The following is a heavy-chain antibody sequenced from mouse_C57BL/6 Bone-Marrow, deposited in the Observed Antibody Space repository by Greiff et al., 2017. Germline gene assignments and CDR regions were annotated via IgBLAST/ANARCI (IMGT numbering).Heavy chain of an antibody. CDR3: ASPLYWYFDV. J-gene: IGHJ1*03. CDR1: GYTFTSYW. CDR2: IYPGSGST. V-gene: IGHV1-55*01. Sequence: QVQLQQPGAELVKPGASVKMSCKASGYTFTSYWITWVKQRPGQGLEWIGDIYPGSGSTNYNEKFKSKATLTVDTSSSTAYMQLTSLTSEDSAVYDCASPLYWYFDVWGTGTTVTVSS.